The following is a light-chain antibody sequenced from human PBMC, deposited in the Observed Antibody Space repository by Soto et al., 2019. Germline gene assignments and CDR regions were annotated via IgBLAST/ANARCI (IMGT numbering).Light chain of an antibody. Sequence: QSVLTQPPSVSGAPGQRVTMSCTGSSSNIGAGYDVHWFQQLPGTAPRLLIYGNINRLAGVPARFSGSKSGTSASLAITGLQAGDGADYYCQSYDSSLSDWVFGGGTKLTVL. CDR3: QSYDSSLSDWV. CDR1: SSNIGAGYD. CDR2: GNI. J-gene: IGLJ2*01. V-gene: IGLV1-40*01.